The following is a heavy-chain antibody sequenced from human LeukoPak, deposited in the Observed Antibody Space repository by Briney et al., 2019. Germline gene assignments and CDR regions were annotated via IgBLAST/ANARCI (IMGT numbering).Heavy chain of an antibody. V-gene: IGHV3-73*01. J-gene: IGHJ4*02. D-gene: IGHD2-15*01. CDR2: IRSKANSYAT. Sequence: GGSLRLSCAASGFTFSGSAMHWVRQASGKGLEWVGRIRSKANSYATAYAASVKGRFTISRNDSKNTAYLQMNSLKTEDTAVYYCSVNYCSGGSCYMLWGQGTLVTVSS. CDR3: SVNYCSGGSCYML. CDR1: GFTFSGSA.